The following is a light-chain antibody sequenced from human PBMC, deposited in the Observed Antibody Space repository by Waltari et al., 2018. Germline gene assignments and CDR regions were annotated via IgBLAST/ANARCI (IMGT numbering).Light chain of an antibody. CDR2: HAS. V-gene: IGKV3-20*01. CDR1: QGVSIS. Sequence: EIELTQSPATLSASVGERVTLTCRASQGVSISLAWFQQKPGKAPRPLIYHASSRHTGIPDRFSGSGSGTDFTLTISRLEPEDFATYYCQKYESYPATFGQGTKVEIK. CDR3: QKYESYPAT. J-gene: IGKJ1*01.